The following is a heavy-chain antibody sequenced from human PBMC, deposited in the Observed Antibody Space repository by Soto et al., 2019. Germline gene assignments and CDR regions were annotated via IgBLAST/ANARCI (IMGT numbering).Heavy chain of an antibody. CDR3: RAVLAAPSVHSDF. CDR2: INAGDGNT. V-gene: IGHV1-3*01. CDR1: GYTFSTYA. Sequence: ASVKVSCKASGYTFSTYAIHWVRQAPGQGLEWMGWINAGDGNTQYSQKFQGRVTIARDTSANTAYMELSSLRSQDTAVYYCRAVLAAPSVHSDFWGQGTLVTVSS. J-gene: IGHJ4*02. D-gene: IGHD6-19*01.